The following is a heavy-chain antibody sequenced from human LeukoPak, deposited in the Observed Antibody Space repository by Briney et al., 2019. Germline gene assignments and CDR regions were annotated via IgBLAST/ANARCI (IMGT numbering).Heavy chain of an antibody. D-gene: IGHD6-19*01. V-gene: IGHV3-7*01. Sequence: GGSLRLSCAASGFTFTNYWMTWVRQAPGKGLEWVANIKQDGSEKYYVDSVKGRFTISRDNAKNSLYLQMNSLRAEDTAVYYCATTFPGIAVAGTGYWGQGTLVTVSS. CDR2: IKQDGSEK. J-gene: IGHJ4*02. CDR3: ATTFPGIAVAGTGY. CDR1: GFTFTNYW.